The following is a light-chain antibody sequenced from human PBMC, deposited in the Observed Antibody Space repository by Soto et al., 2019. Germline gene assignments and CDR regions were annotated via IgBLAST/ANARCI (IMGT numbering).Light chain of an antibody. CDR2: GAS. CDR1: QIVSSSY. V-gene: IGKV3-20*01. Sequence: EIVLTQSPGTLSFSAGEKATYSNRDSQIVSSSYLAWYQQKPGQSPRLLIYGASSRATGIPDRFSGSGSGTDFTLTISRLEPEDFAVYYCQQYGNSPITFGQGTRLEIK. CDR3: QQYGNSPIT. J-gene: IGKJ5*01.